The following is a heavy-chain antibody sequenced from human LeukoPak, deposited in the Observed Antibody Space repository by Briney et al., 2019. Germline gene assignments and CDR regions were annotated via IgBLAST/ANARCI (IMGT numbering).Heavy chain of an antibody. CDR2: ISFDGSSK. Sequence: GGSLRLSCVASGFTFNNYAIHWVRQAPGKGPEWVAVISFDGSSKNYADSVRGRFTISRDNSKNTVSLQMNSLRSEDTAVYYCAHREGGYCGGGLCKPMGYYHYYGVDVWGQGTTVLVSS. V-gene: IGHV3-30-3*01. D-gene: IGHD2-15*01. CDR3: AHREGGYCGGGLCKPMGYYHYYGVDV. J-gene: IGHJ6*02. CDR1: GFTFNNYA.